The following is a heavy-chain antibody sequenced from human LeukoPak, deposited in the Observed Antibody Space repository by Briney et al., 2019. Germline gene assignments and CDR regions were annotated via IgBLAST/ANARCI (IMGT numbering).Heavy chain of an antibody. CDR1: GYSISSGYY. V-gene: IGHV4-38-2*02. CDR2: IYHSGST. Sequence: WETLSLTCTVSGYSISSGYYWGWIRQPPGKGLEWIGSIYHSGSTYYNPSLKSRVTISVDTSKNQFSPKLSSVTAADTAVYYCARDGYSSSLYYFDYWGQGTLVTVSS. CDR3: ARDGYSSSLYYFDY. J-gene: IGHJ4*02. D-gene: IGHD6-13*01.